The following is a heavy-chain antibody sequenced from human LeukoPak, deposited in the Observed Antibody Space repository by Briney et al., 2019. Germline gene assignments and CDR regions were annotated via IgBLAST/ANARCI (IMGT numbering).Heavy chain of an antibody. D-gene: IGHD4-23*01. CDR3: AKLGGNGYFDY. V-gene: IGHV3-9*01. CDR1: GFTFDDYA. Sequence: GGSLRLSCAASGFTFDDYAMHWVRQAPGKGLEWVSGISWNSGGIGYADSVKGRFTISRDNAKNSLYLQMNSLRAEDTALYYCAKLGGNGYFDYWGQGTLVTVSS. J-gene: IGHJ4*02. CDR2: ISWNSGGI.